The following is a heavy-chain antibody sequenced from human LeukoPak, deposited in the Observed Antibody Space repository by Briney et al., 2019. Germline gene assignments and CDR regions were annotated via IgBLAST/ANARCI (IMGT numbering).Heavy chain of an antibody. CDR2: IYTSGST. Sequence: PSETLSLTCTVSGGSISSYYWSWIRQPPGKGLEWIGRIYTSGSTNYNPSLKSRVTISVDTSKNQFSLKLSSVTAADTAVYYCARTADILTGPMDYFDYWGQGTLVTVSS. J-gene: IGHJ4*02. V-gene: IGHV4-4*08. CDR3: ARTADILTGPMDYFDY. D-gene: IGHD3-9*01. CDR1: GGSISSYY.